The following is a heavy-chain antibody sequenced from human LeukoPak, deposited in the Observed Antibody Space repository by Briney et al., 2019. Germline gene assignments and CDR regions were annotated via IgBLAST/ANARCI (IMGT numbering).Heavy chain of an antibody. J-gene: IGHJ5*02. CDR2: IRHDGTDQ. V-gene: IGHV3-30*02. CDR3: AKDGNWASVS. D-gene: IGHD7-27*01. Sequence: GGSLRLSCVGSGFTFSVHWVRQVPGKGLEWLTFIRHDGTDQHYADSVRGRFTISRDNSKNTVYLQMNSLRPEDTALYYCAKDGNWASVSWGQGALVTVSS. CDR1: GFTFS.